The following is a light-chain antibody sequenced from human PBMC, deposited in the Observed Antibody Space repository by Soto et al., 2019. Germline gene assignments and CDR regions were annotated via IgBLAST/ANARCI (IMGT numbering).Light chain of an antibody. Sequence: DIQMTQSPSTLSASVGDRVTITCRASQSISSWLAWYQQKPGKAPKLLIYDASSLESGVPSRFSGSGSGTEFTLTISSLQPDDFATYYFQQYNSLSGTFGQGTKVEI. CDR1: QSISSW. CDR3: QQYNSLSGT. J-gene: IGKJ1*01. CDR2: DAS. V-gene: IGKV1-5*01.